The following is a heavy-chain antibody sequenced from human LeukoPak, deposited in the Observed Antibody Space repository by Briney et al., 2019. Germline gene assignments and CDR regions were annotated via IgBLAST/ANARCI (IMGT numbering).Heavy chain of an antibody. J-gene: IGHJ4*02. CDR3: CGDFDY. Sequence: GGSLRLSCAASGISFNSYGMHWVREAPDEGLERVASIRYDGSNGYYADSVKGRFTISRDTSKNTLYLQMNSLRGEDTAVYYCCGDFDYWGQGTLVTVSS. CDR1: GISFNSYG. CDR2: IRYDGSNG. V-gene: IGHV3-30*02. D-gene: IGHD2-21*01.